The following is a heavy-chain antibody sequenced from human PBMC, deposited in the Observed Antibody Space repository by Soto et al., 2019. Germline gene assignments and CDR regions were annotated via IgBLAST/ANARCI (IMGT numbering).Heavy chain of an antibody. CDR1: GGTFSSYA. D-gene: IGHD6-19*01. CDR2: ISAYNGNT. Sequence: ASVKVSCKASGGTFSSYAISWVRQAPGQGLEWMGWISAYNGNTNYAQKLQGRVTMTTDTSTSTAYMELRSLRSDDTAVYYCARARSSGWYFYWGQGTLVTVSS. J-gene: IGHJ4*02. CDR3: ARARSSGWYFY. V-gene: IGHV1-18*01.